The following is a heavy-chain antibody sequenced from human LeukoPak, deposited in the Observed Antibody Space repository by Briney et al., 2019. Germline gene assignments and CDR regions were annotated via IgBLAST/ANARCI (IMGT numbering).Heavy chain of an antibody. J-gene: IGHJ4*02. Sequence: PGGSLRLSCAASGFTFSSYAMHWVRQAPGKGLEWVAIISYDGNNKYYADSVKGRFTISRDNSKNTLYLQMNSLRVEDTAVYYCARALTHADYWGQGTLVTVSS. CDR3: ARALTHADY. V-gene: IGHV3-30-3*01. CDR1: GFTFSSYA. CDR2: ISYDGNNK.